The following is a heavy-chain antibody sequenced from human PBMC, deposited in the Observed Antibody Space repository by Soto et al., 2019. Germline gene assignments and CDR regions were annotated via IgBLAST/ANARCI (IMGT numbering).Heavy chain of an antibody. CDR2: IYSGGST. CDR1: GFTVSSNY. V-gene: IGHV3-66*01. Sequence: EVQLVESGGGLVQPGGSLRLSCAASGFTVSSNYMSWVRQAPGKGLEWVSVIYSGGSTYYADSVKGRFTISRDNSKNTLYLQMNSLRAEDTAVYYCARDPNGDVPPFDYWGQGTLVTVSS. D-gene: IGHD4-17*01. J-gene: IGHJ4*02. CDR3: ARDPNGDVPPFDY.